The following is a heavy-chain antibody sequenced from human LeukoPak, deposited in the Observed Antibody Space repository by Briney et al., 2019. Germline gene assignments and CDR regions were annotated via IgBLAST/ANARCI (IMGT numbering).Heavy chain of an antibody. V-gene: IGHV1-18*04. CDR1: GYTFTSYG. J-gene: IGHJ5*02. CDR2: ISAYNGNT. CDR3: ARDVDYYGSGSNWFDP. Sequence: GAPVKVSCKASGYTFTSYGISWVRQAPGQGLEWMGWISAYNGNTNYAQKLQGRVTMTTDTSTSTAYMELRSLRSDDTAVYYCARDVDYYGSGSNWFDPWGQGTLVTVSS. D-gene: IGHD3-10*01.